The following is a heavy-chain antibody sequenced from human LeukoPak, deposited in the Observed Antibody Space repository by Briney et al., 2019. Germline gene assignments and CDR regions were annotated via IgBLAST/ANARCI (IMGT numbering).Heavy chain of an antibody. J-gene: IGHJ4*02. CDR1: GFTFSSYS. Sequence: GGSLRLSCAASGFTFSSYSMNWVRQAPGKGLEWVSSISSSSSYIYYADPVKGRFTISRDNAKNSLYLQMNSLRAEDTAVYYCARIRGSGSYADYWGQGTLVTVSS. CDR3: ARIRGSGSYADY. CDR2: ISSSSSYI. D-gene: IGHD3-10*01. V-gene: IGHV3-21*01.